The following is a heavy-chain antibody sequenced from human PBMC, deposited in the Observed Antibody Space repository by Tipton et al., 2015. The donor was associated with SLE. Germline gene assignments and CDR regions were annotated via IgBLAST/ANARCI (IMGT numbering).Heavy chain of an antibody. CDR3: ATNGHGETYEFFTEYLRH. V-gene: IGHV4-38-2*01. J-gene: IGHJ1*01. CDR2: IYPTGIT. D-gene: IGHD5-12*01. CDR1: GSSISSGYY. Sequence: TLSLTCAVSGSSISSGYYWSWIRQSPGKGLEWIASIYPTGITYSNPSLKSRVTISIDTSKNQFSLKLNSVTAADTAVYYCATNGHGETYEFFTEYLRHWGQGTLVTVSS.